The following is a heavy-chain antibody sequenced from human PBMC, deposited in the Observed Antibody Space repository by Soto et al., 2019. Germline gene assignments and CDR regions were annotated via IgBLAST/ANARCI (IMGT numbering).Heavy chain of an antibody. Sequence: GGPLRLSCAASGFTVSNKHMSWARQAPGKGLEWVSTIYSGGSTYYADSVKGRFTISRDNSKNTLSLQMNSLRAEDPAVYYCARADRSEFELWGQGTIVT. V-gene: IGHV3-66*01. CDR1: GFTVSNKH. CDR2: IYSGGST. CDR3: ARADRSEFEL. J-gene: IGHJ3*01. D-gene: IGHD3-3*01.